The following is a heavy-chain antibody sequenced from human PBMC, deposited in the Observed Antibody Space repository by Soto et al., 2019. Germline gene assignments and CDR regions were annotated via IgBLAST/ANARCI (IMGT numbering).Heavy chain of an antibody. CDR3: ARHLNYYGSGSSYYYGMDV. CDR1: GYSFTIYW. V-gene: IGHV5-51*01. Sequence: GESLKISCKGSGYSFTIYWIGWVRQMPGKGLEWMGIIYPGDSDTRYSPSFQGQVTISADKSISTAYLQWSSLKASDTAMYYCARHLNYYGSGSSYYYGMDVWGQGTTVTVSS. CDR2: IYPGDSDT. J-gene: IGHJ6*02. D-gene: IGHD3-10*01.